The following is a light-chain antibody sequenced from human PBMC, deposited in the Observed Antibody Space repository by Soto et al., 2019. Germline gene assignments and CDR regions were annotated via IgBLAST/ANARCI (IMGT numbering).Light chain of an antibody. CDR1: QSVSSN. V-gene: IGKV3-15*01. Sequence: EIVMTQAPSTLSVSPGERATLSCRASQSVSSNLAWYQQKPGQAPRLLICGATTRATGIPARFSGSGSGTEFTLTISSLQSEDFAVYYCQQYNNWPQTFGQGTKVDI. CDR2: GAT. CDR3: QQYNNWPQT. J-gene: IGKJ1*01.